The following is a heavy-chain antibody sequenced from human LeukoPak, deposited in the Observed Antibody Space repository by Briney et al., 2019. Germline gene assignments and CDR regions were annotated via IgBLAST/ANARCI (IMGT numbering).Heavy chain of an antibody. CDR1: GGSISSGDYY. CDR2: IYYSGST. Sequence: TSSETLSLTCTVSGGSISSGDYYWSWIRQPPGKGLEWIGYIYYSGSTYYNPSLKSRVTISVDTSKNQFSLKLSSVTAADTAVYYCARAAYSGSYHSDYWGQGTLVTVSS. CDR3: ARAAYSGSYHSDY. J-gene: IGHJ4*02. D-gene: IGHD1-26*01. V-gene: IGHV4-30-4*02.